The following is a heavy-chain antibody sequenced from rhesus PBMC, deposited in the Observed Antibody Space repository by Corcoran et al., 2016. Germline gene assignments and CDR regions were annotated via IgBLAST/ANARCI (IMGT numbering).Heavy chain of an antibody. J-gene: IGHJ4*01. CDR1: CDAFSSHW. V-gene: IGHV4-80*01. CDR3: ARAAGGADGPFFDP. Sequence: QVQLQESGPGLVRPSEPLSHTCAVSCDAFSSHWWGWICQPPGKGLGWMGVIAGDGGSTNCDHALKSRVSISKDASKNQLSLMLRSLTAADTAVYYCARAAGGADGPFFDPWGQGVLVTVSS. CDR2: IAGDGGST. D-gene: IGHD6-25*01.